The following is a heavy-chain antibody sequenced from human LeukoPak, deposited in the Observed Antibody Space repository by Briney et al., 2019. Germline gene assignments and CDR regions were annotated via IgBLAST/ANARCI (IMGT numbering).Heavy chain of an antibody. CDR2: IYYSGST. V-gene: IGHV4-30-4*07. CDR3: AREIVRPIGYSSSSRSIDY. Sequence: PSETLSLTCAVSGGSISSSGYSWSWIRQPPGKGLEWIGYIYYSGSTYYNPSLKSRVTISVDTSKNQFSLKLSSVTAADTAVYYCAREIVRPIGYSSSSRSIDYWGQGTLVTVSS. D-gene: IGHD6-13*01. J-gene: IGHJ4*02. CDR1: GGSISSSGYS.